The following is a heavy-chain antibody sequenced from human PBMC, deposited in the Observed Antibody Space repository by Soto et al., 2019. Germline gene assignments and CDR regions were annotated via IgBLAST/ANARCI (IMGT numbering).Heavy chain of an antibody. V-gene: IGHV3-21*01. Sequence: EVQLVESGGGLVKPGGSLRLSCAASEFTFSSYSMNWVRQAPGKGLEWVSSISSSSSYIYYADSVKGRFTISRDNAKNSLYLQMNSLRAEDTAVYYCARDGIAAAGADFDYWGQGTLVTVSS. CDR3: ARDGIAAAGADFDY. CDR1: EFTFSSYS. D-gene: IGHD6-13*01. J-gene: IGHJ4*02. CDR2: ISSSSSYI.